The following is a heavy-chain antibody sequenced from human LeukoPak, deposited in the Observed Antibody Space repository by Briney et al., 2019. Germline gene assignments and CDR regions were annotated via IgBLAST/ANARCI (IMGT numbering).Heavy chain of an antibody. J-gene: IGHJ4*02. Sequence: GGSLRLSCVASGFTFGDYAMHWVRLVPGKGLEWVSGISWNSGSIGYADSVKGRFTISRDNAKNSLYLQMNSLRAEDMALYYCAKETANGHFDYWGQGTLVTVSS. CDR1: GFTFGDYA. CDR2: ISWNSGSI. CDR3: AKETANGHFDY. V-gene: IGHV3-9*03. D-gene: IGHD2-8*01.